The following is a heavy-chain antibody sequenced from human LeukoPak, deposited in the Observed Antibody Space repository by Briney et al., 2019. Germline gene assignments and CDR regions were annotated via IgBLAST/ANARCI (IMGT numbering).Heavy chain of an antibody. Sequence: SGGSLRLSCAASGFTFSSYAMSWVRQAPGKGLEWVGVILHDGSNKYYAESVKGRFTISRDNSKNTVYLQMSSLRGEDTAVYYCARDQWGDLGQGTLVTVSS. CDR2: ILHDGSNK. CDR3: ARDQWGD. D-gene: IGHD1-26*01. CDR1: GFTFSSYA. V-gene: IGHV3-30*04. J-gene: IGHJ4*02.